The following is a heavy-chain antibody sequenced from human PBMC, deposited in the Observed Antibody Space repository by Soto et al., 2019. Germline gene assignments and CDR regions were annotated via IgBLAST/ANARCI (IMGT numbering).Heavy chain of an antibody. D-gene: IGHD3-22*01. CDR1: GFTFISYW. CDR2: INSDGSST. Sequence: GGSLRLSCAASGFTFISYWMHWGRQAPGKGLVWVSRINSDGSSTSYADSVKGRFTISRDNAKNTLYLQMNSLRAEDTAVYYCARDFGYYDSSGYYSHYYYYGMDVWGQGTTVTVSS. CDR3: ARDFGYYDSSGYYSHYYYYGMDV. J-gene: IGHJ6*02. V-gene: IGHV3-74*01.